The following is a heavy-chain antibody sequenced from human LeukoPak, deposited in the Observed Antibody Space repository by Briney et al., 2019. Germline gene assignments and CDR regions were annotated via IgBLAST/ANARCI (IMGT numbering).Heavy chain of an antibody. V-gene: IGHV4-39*07. J-gene: IGHJ4*02. CDR3: ARLPLAVTTGFLGDY. CDR1: GGSISSSSYY. Sequence: SETLSLTCTVSGGSISSSSYYWGWIRQPPGKGLEWIGSIYYSGSTYYNPSLKSRVTISVDTSKNQFSLKLSSVTAADTAVYYCARLPLAVTTGFLGDYWGQGTLVTVSS. CDR2: IYYSGST. D-gene: IGHD4-17*01.